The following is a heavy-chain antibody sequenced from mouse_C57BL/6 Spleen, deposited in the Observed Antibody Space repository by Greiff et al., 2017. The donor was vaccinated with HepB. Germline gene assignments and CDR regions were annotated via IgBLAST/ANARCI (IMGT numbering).Heavy chain of an antibody. CDR2: ISGGGGNT. J-gene: IGHJ2*01. CDR3: ARHAPAGYFDY. Sequence: EVMLVESGGGLVKPGGSLKLSCAASGFTFSSYTMSWVRQTPEKRLEWVATISGGGGNTYYPDSVKGRFTISRDNAKNTLYLQMSSLRSEDTALYYCARHAPAGYFDYWGQGTTLTVSS. CDR1: GFTFSSYT. D-gene: IGHD3-1*01. V-gene: IGHV5-9*01.